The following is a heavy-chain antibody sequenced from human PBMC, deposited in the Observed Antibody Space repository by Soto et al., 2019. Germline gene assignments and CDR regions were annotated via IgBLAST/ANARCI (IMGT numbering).Heavy chain of an antibody. CDR1: GYTFTGYY. V-gene: IGHV1-2*04. CDR3: ARGYYDFWSGYSLYYYYYYGMDV. D-gene: IGHD3-3*01. CDR2: FNPNSGGT. J-gene: IGHJ6*02. Sequence: ASVKVSCKASGYTFTGYYMHWVRQAPGQRLEWMGWFNPNSGGTNYAQKFQGWVTMTRDTSISTAYMELSRLRSDDTAVYYCARGYYDFWSGYSLYYYYYYGMDVWGQGTTVTVSS.